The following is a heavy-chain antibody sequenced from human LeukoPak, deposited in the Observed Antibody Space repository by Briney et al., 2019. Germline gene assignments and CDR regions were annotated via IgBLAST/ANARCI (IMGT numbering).Heavy chain of an antibody. J-gene: IGHJ4*02. D-gene: IGHD3-22*01. V-gene: IGHV4-38-2*02. CDR2: IYHSGSS. Sequence: PSETLSLTCTVSGHSISSGFYWGWIRQSPGKGLEWIGSIYHSGSSYYSPSLKSRVSISVDTSKNQFSLNLTSVTAADTAVYYCARGSGYYRYWGQGTLVTVSS. CDR1: GHSISSGFY. CDR3: ARGSGYYRY.